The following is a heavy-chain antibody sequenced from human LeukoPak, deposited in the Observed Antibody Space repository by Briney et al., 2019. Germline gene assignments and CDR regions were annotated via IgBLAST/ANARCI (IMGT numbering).Heavy chain of an antibody. D-gene: IGHD5-12*01. CDR2: SNDSGGT. CDR1: GGTFSGYY. V-gene: IGHV4-34*01. J-gene: IGHJ5*02. CDR3: ARATSWFDP. Sequence: SETLSLTCAVYGGTFSGYYWSWIRQPPGKRLEWVGESNDSGGTNYNPSLKSRVTIRADKSKNQVSLRLTSVTAADTAVYYCARATSWFDPWGQGTLVTVSS.